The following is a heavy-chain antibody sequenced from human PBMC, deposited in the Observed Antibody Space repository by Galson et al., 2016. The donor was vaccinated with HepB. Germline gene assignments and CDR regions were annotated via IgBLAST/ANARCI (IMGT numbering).Heavy chain of an antibody. CDR1: GFTFSNSG. V-gene: IGHV3-30*18. Sequence: SLRLSCAASGFTFSNSGMHWVRQAPGKGLEWVTVISYDGFNTYYADSVKGRFTISRDNSKNTLHLQMNNLRAEDTAVYHCAKGLVHRTTDYYYAMDVWGPGTTVTDSS. J-gene: IGHJ6*02. CDR2: ISYDGFNT. CDR3: AKGLVHRTTDYYYAMDV. D-gene: IGHD2/OR15-2a*01.